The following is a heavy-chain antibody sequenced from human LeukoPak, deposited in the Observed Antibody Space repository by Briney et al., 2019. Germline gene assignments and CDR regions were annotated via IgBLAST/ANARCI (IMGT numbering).Heavy chain of an antibody. CDR2: IYDSGNT. Sequence: SETLSLTCTVPGGSISRYYWSWIRQPPGKGLEWIGYIYDSGNTKYNPSLKSRVTMSIDTSKKQFSLKLTSVTAANTAVYYCARPCPNWYFDLWGRGTLVTVSS. V-gene: IGHV4-4*09. J-gene: IGHJ2*01. CDR1: GGSISRYY. CDR3: ARPCPNWYFDL.